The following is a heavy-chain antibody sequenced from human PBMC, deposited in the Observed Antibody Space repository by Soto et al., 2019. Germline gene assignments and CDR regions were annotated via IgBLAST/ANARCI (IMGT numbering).Heavy chain of an antibody. V-gene: IGHV4-39*02. J-gene: IGHJ5*02. Sequence: SETLSLTCSVSGASVTGSSFFWGWIRQPPGKGLEWIGSIFYGGTIYQTPSLKSRVAMSVDRSKNHFSLTLSSVTAADTAMYYCARGHRYYYYVWGNYRDISWFDPWGQGIQVTVSS. CDR1: GASVTGSSFF. CDR3: ARGHRYYYYVWGNYRDISWFDP. CDR2: IFYGGTI. D-gene: IGHD3-16*02.